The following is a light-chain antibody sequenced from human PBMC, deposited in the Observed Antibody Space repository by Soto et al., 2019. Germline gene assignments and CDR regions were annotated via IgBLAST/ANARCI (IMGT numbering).Light chain of an antibody. CDR1: SSDVAYYNY. CDR2: DVT. J-gene: IGLJ1*01. Sequence: QSALTQPRSVSGSPGQSVTISCTGTSSDVAYYNYVSWYQQHPGTAPKLMIYDVTTRPSGVPDRFSGSKSGNTASLTSSGLQAEDEADYYCCSYAGSYTIYVFGTGTKLTVL. CDR3: CSYAGSYTIYV. V-gene: IGLV2-11*01.